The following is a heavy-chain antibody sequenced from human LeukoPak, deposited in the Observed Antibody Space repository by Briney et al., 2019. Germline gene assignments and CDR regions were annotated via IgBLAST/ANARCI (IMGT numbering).Heavy chain of an antibody. J-gene: IGHJ3*01. Sequence: GGPLRLSCAASGLTFSSYAMSWVRQAPGKGLEWVSSISNSGGSTYYADSVQGRFTISRDNSKNTLYLQINSLGAEDTAIYYCAKIGAYGDYKYAFDFWGQGTVVTVSS. V-gene: IGHV3-23*01. CDR3: AKIGAYGDYKYAFDF. CDR2: ISNSGGST. CDR1: GLTFSSYA. D-gene: IGHD4-17*01.